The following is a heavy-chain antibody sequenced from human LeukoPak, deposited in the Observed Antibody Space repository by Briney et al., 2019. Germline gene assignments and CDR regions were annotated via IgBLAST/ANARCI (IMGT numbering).Heavy chain of an antibody. V-gene: IGHV4-59*08. CDR1: GSSISSYY. CDR2: IYYSGST. J-gene: IGHJ4*02. CDR3: ARRRGFTFDY. Sequence: PSETLSLTCTVSGSSISSYYWSWIRQPPGKGLEWIGYIYYSGSTNYNPSLKSRVTISVDTSKNQFSLKLSSVTAADTAVYYCARRRGFTFDYWGQGTLVTVSS.